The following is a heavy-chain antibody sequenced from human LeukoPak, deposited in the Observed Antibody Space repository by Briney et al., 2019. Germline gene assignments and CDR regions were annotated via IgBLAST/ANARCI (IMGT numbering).Heavy chain of an antibody. J-gene: IGHJ4*02. V-gene: IGHV1-69*04. Sequence: SVKVSCKASGGTFSSYAISWVRQAPGQGLEWMGRIIPIFGIANYAQKLQGRVTMTTDTSTSTAYMELRSLRSDDTAVYYCARDVDVVVVAATPLDYWGQGTLVTVSS. CDR2: IIPIFGIA. CDR1: GGTFSSYA. D-gene: IGHD2-15*01. CDR3: ARDVDVVVVAATPLDY.